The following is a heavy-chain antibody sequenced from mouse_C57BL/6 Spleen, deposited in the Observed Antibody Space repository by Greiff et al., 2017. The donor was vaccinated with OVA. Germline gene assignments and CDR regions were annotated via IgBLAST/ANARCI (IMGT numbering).Heavy chain of an antibody. CDR2: ISSGSSTI. CDR3: ARMGYYGSSFYYAMDY. D-gene: IGHD1-1*01. Sequence: EVKLVESGGGLVKPGGSLKLSCAASGFTFSDYGMHWVRQAPEKGLEWVAYISSGSSTIYYADTVKGRFTISRDNAKNTLFLQMTSLRSEDTAMYYCARMGYYGSSFYYAMDYWGQGTSVTVSS. CDR1: GFTFSDYG. V-gene: IGHV5-17*01. J-gene: IGHJ4*01.